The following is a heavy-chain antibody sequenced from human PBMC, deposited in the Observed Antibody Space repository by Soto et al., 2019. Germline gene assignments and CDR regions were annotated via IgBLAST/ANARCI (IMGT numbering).Heavy chain of an antibody. D-gene: IGHD3-10*01. CDR2: IYYSGST. CDR3: ARDLKFGQADY. Sequence: SETLSLTCTVSGGSVSSGSYDWSWIRQPPGKGLEWIGYIYYSGSTNYNPSLKSRVTISVDTSKNQFSLKLSSVTAADTAVYYCARDLKFGQADYWGQGTQVTVSS. V-gene: IGHV4-61*01. J-gene: IGHJ4*02. CDR1: GGSVSSGSYD.